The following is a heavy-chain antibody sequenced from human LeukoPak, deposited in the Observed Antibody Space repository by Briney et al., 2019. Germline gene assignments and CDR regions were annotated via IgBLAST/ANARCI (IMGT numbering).Heavy chain of an antibody. Sequence: ASVKVSCKASGYTFTGYYMHWVRQAPGQGLEWMGRINPNSGGTNYAQKFQGRVIMTRDTSISTAYMELSRLRSDDTAVYYCARVWDYYDSSGYYFTLWGQGTLVTVSS. V-gene: IGHV1-2*06. CDR2: INPNSGGT. D-gene: IGHD3-22*01. CDR3: ARVWDYYDSSGYYFTL. J-gene: IGHJ4*02. CDR1: GYTFTGYY.